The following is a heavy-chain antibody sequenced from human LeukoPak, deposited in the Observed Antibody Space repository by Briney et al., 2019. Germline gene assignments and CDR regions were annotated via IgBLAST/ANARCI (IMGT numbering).Heavy chain of an antibody. Sequence: GGSLRLSCAASGFNFDDYGMSWVRQAPGKGREWVSGINWKCGSTGYARSGKGRFTISRDNTKNSLYLQMSRLRAQDTALYYCARDPCRGYRGQGTLVTVSS. V-gene: IGHV3-20*04. CDR3: ARDPCRGY. CDR1: GFNFDDYG. J-gene: IGHJ4*02. D-gene: IGHD3-10*01. CDR2: INWKCGST.